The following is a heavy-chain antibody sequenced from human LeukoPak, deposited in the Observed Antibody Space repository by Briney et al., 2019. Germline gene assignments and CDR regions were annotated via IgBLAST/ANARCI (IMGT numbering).Heavy chain of an antibody. J-gene: IGHJ3*02. D-gene: IGHD2-15*01. V-gene: IGHV3-30*02. CDR3: ARGGYCSGGSCPGSPAAFDI. Sequence: TGGSLRLSCAASGFTFSSYGMHWVRQAPGKGLEWVAFTRHDGSNKYYADSVKGRFTISRDNSKNTLYLQMNSLRVEDTAVYYCARGGYCSGGSCPGSPAAFDIWGQGTMVTVSS. CDR1: GFTFSSYG. CDR2: TRHDGSNK.